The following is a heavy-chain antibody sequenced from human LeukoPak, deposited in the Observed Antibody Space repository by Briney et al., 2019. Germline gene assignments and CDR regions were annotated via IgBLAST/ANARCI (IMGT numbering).Heavy chain of an antibody. D-gene: IGHD2-21*01. CDR2: IYYSGST. CDR3: AKFPLGWYFDL. J-gene: IGHJ2*01. V-gene: IGHV4-38-2*02. CDR1: GYSFTSGYY. Sequence: SETLSLTCTVSGYSFTSGYYWGWIRQPPGKGLEWIGSIYYSGSTYYNPSLKSRVTISVDTSKNQFSLKLSSVTAADTAVYYCAKFPLGWYFDLWGRGTLVTVSS.